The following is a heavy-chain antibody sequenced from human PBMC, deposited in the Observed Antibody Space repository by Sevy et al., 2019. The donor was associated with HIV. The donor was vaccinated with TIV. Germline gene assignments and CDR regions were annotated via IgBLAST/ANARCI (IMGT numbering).Heavy chain of an antibody. CDR3: ARGGLGLRLVDLSRGYFQH. V-gene: IGHV1-2*02. CDR1: GYTFIAYY. J-gene: IGHJ1*01. CDR2: INPNSGGT. Sequence: ASVKVSCKASGYTFIAYYIHWVRQAPGQGLEWMGWINPNSGGTNFAQKFQGRVTMTRDTSSSTAYMELSRLRSDDTAVYYCARGGLGLRLVDLSRGYFQHWGQGTLVTVSS. D-gene: IGHD3-16*01.